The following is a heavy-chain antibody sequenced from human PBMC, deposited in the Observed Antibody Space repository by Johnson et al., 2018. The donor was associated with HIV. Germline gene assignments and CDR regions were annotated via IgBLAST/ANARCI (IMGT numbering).Heavy chain of an antibody. CDR1: GFTFSSYG. CDR3: ARDNIVLMVGGAFDI. D-gene: IGHD2-8*01. Sequence: QVQLVESGGGLAQPGGSLRLSCVASGFTFSSYGMHWVRQAPGNGLEWVAFIRNDGSKKYYADSVKGRFTISRDNSKNTLYLQMNSLRAEDTAVYYCARDNIVLMVGGAFDIWGQGTMVTVSS. CDR2: IRNDGSKK. V-gene: IGHV3-30*02. J-gene: IGHJ3*02.